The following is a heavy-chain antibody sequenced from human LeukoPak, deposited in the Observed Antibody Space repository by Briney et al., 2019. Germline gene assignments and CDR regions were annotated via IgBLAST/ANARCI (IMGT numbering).Heavy chain of an antibody. D-gene: IGHD6-6*01. Sequence: GGSLRLSCAASGFTFSSHDMHWVRQTIGKGLEWVSSIGIAGDTYYPGSVKGRFTISRENAKNSLYLQMNSPRAGDTAVYYCARAPPYSSTSWGYYGMDVWGQGTTVTVSS. J-gene: IGHJ6*02. CDR1: GFTFSSHD. CDR3: ARAPPYSSTSWGYYGMDV. V-gene: IGHV3-13*01. CDR2: IGIAGDT.